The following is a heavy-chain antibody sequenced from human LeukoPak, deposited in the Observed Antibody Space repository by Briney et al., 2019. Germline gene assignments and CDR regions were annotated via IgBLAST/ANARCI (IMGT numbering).Heavy chain of an antibody. J-gene: IGHJ5*02. CDR1: GFFVSNNY. CDR2: INPDGSTT. Sequence: GGSLRLSCAASGFFVSNNYMSWVRQAPGKGLEWVSRINPDGSTTTYADSVKGRFTISRDNAKNTVYLQMNSLRAEDTAVYYCARVLSGSWDWFDPWGQGTLVTVSS. V-gene: IGHV3-74*01. D-gene: IGHD3-22*01. CDR3: ARVLSGSWDWFDP.